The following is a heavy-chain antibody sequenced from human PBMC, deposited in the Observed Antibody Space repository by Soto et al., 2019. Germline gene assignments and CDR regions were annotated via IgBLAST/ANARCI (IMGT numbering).Heavy chain of an antibody. V-gene: IGHV4-4*02. CDR3: AGRQREPI. J-gene: IGHJ3*02. Sequence: QVKLQDSGPGRVEPSGTLSLTCAVSGDSISSNYWCTWVRQPPGRGLEWVGEVHSSGVTNYNPSLESRLSISVDTSKNQFSLKLRSATAADTAVYYCAGRQREPIWGHGTMVTVSS. CDR2: VHSSGVT. CDR1: GDSISSNYW. D-gene: IGHD1-1*01.